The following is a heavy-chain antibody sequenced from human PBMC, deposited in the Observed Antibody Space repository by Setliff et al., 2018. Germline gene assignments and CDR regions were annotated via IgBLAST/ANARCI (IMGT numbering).Heavy chain of an antibody. CDR2: MNPNSGNR. CDR3: AISTIFGVVSPTPDAFDI. CDR1: GYTFTTYD. V-gene: IGHV1-8*02. Sequence: ASVKVSCKASGYTFTTYDINWVRQAPGQGLEWMGWMNPNSGNRGYAQKFQGRVTMTRNTSISTAHMELSSLRSEDTAVYYCAISTIFGVVSPTPDAFDIWGQGTMVTVS. J-gene: IGHJ3*02. D-gene: IGHD3-3*01.